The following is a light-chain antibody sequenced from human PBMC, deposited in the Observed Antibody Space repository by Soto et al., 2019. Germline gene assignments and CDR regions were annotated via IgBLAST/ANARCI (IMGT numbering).Light chain of an antibody. CDR3: QQANSFPIT. J-gene: IGKJ5*01. CDR2: TTS. CDR1: QGINRW. V-gene: IGKV1-12*01. Sequence: DIQMTQSPSFMSASVRDRVTVTCRASQGINRWLAWYQQKPGKAPKLLIYTTSTLASGVPSRFSGSGSGTDFTLTICSLQPEDFATYYCQQANSFPITFGQGTRLEIK.